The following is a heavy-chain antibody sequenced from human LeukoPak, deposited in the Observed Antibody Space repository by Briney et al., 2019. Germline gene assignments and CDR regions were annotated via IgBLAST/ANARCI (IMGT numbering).Heavy chain of an antibody. CDR2: ISSSSSYI. J-gene: IGHJ4*02. CDR3: ARDEALDY. CDR1: GFTFSSYS. V-gene: IGHV3-21*01. Sequence: PGGSLRLSCAASGFTFSSYSMNWVRQAPGKGLEWVSSISSSSSYIYYADSVKGRFTISRDNSKNSLYLQMNSLSAEDTAVCYCARDEALDYWGQGTLVTVSS.